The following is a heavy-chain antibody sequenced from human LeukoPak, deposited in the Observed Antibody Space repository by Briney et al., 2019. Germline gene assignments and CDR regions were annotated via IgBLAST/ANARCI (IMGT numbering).Heavy chain of an antibody. CDR3: ARDPDSSGH. V-gene: IGHV4-39*07. D-gene: IGHD3-22*01. CDR1: GGSISSSSYY. Sequence: SETLSLTCTVSGGSISSSSYYWGWIRQPPGKGLEWIGSIYYSGSTYYNPSLKSRVTISVDTSKNQFSLKLSSVTAADTAVYYCARDPDSSGHWGQGTLVTVSS. J-gene: IGHJ4*02. CDR2: IYYSGST.